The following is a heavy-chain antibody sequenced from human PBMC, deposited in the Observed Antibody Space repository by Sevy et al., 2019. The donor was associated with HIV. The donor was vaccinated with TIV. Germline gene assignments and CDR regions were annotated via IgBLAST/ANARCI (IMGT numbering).Heavy chain of an antibody. J-gene: IGHJ6*02. CDR1: GFTFSSYA. V-gene: IGHV3-23*01. CDR2: ISGSGGST. CDR3: AKEDSSGWEYYYYGMDV. D-gene: IGHD6-19*01. Sequence: GGSLRLSCAASGFTFSSYAMSWVRQAPGKGLEWVSAISGSGGSTYYADSVKGRFTISRDNSRNTLYLQMNSLRAEDTAVSYCAKEDSSGWEYYYYGMDVWGQGTPVTVSS.